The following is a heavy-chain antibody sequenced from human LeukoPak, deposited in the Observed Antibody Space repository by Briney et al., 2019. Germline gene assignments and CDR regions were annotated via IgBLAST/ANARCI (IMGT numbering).Heavy chain of an antibody. J-gene: IGHJ6*02. CDR1: GFTFSNAW. V-gene: IGHV3-7*03. CDR3: ARNNGMDV. Sequence: GGSLRLSCATSGFTFSNAWMNWVRQVPGRGPEWVANVNRDGSETYYLDSVKGRFTISKDNAKNSLYLQMNSLRAEDTALYHCARNNGMDVWGQGTTVIVSS. CDR2: VNRDGSET.